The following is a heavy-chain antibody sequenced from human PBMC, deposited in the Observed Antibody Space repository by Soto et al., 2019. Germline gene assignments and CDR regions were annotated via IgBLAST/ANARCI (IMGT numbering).Heavy chain of an antibody. CDR2: IYWDDDK. J-gene: IGHJ4*02. CDR3: AHIGEVRGVIRRDFDY. D-gene: IGHD3-10*01. CDR1: GFSLSTSGVG. V-gene: IGHV2-5*02. Sequence: QITLKESGPTLVKPTQTLTLTCTFSGFSLSTSGVGVGWIRQPPGKALEWLALIYWDDDKRYSPSLKSRLTITKDTSKNQVVLTMTNMDPVDTATYYCAHIGEVRGVIRRDFDYWGQGTLVTVSS.